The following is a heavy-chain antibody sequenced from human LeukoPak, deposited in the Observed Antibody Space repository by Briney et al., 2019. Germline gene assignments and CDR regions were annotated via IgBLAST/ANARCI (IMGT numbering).Heavy chain of an antibody. V-gene: IGHV4-34*01. J-gene: IGHJ4*02. D-gene: IGHD3-3*01. CDR2: INHSGST. Sequence: PSETLSLTCAVYGGSFSGYYWSWIRQPPGKGLEWIGEINHSGSTYYNPSLKSRVTISVDTSKNQFSLKLSSVTAADTAVYYCARDNWSGYSPGYWGQGTLVTVSS. CDR3: ARDNWSGYSPGY. CDR1: GGSFSGYY.